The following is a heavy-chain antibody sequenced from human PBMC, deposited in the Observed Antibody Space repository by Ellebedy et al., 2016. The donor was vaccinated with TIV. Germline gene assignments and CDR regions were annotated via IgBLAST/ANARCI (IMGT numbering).Heavy chain of an antibody. Sequence: ASVKVSCKASGYTFTIYGINWVRQAPGQGLEWMGWISAYNGNTNYAQKLQGRVTMTTDTSTSTAYMELSSLRSGDTAVYHCARARGGCSGDGCYSDFDFWGQGTLVTVSS. CDR1: GYTFTIYG. D-gene: IGHD2-15*01. V-gene: IGHV1-18*04. CDR3: ARARGGCSGDGCYSDFDF. CDR2: ISAYNGNT. J-gene: IGHJ4*02.